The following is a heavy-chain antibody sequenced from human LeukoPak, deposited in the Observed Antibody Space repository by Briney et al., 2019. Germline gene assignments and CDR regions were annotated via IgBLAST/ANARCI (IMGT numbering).Heavy chain of an antibody. D-gene: IGHD4-17*01. CDR3: ARGRYGDYFFDY. CDR2: ITGSSSTI. Sequence: PGGSLRLSCAASGFTFTSYTMNWVRQAPGKGLEWVSYITGSSSTIYYADSVKGRFTISRDNAKNSLYLQMNSLRDVDTAVYYCARGRYGDYFFDYWGQGTLVTVSS. V-gene: IGHV3-48*02. CDR1: GFTFTSYT. J-gene: IGHJ4*02.